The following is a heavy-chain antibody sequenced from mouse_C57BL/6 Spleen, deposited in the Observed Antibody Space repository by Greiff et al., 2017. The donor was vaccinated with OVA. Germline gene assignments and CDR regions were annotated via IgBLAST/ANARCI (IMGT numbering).Heavy chain of an antibody. J-gene: IGHJ4*01. CDR1: GYTFTSYW. CDR3: AIYYGSPYYYAMDY. V-gene: IGHV1-59*01. Sequence: QVHVKQPGAELVRPGTSVKLSCKASGYTFTSYWMHWVKQRPGQGLEWIGVIDPSDSYTNYNQKFKGKATLTVDTSSSTAYMQLSSLTSEDSAVYYCAIYYGSPYYYAMDYWGQGTSVTVSS. D-gene: IGHD1-1*01. CDR2: IDPSDSYT.